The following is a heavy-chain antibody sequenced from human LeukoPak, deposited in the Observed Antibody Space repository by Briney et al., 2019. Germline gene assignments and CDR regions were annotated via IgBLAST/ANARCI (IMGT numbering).Heavy chain of an antibody. CDR2: IYYSGST. CDR1: GGSISSYY. J-gene: IGHJ4*02. V-gene: IGHV4-59*01. CDR3: ARRKDFWSGFYYFDY. Sequence: KPSETLSLTCTVSGGSISSYYWSWIRQPPGKGLEWIGYIYYSGSTNYNPSLKSRVTISVDTSKNQFSLKLSSVTAADTAVYYCARRKDFWSGFYYFDYWGQGTLVTVSS. D-gene: IGHD3-3*01.